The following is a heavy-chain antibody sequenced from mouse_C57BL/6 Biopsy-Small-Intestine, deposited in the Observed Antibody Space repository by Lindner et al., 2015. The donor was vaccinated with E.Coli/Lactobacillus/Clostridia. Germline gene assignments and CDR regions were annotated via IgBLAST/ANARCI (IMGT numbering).Heavy chain of an antibody. CDR3: AKVKGSGGNVFDY. CDR2: VNPSHGTT. V-gene: IGHV1-64*01. J-gene: IGHJ4*01. Sequence: SVKVSCKASGYPFSSSYMHWLRQAPGQGLEWMGIVNPSHGTTSYAQKFQGRLTMTWDMSTSTVYMELRSLTFEDTAVYYCAKVKGSGGNVFDYWGQGTLVTVSS. D-gene: IGHD1-1*02. CDR1: GYPFSSSY.